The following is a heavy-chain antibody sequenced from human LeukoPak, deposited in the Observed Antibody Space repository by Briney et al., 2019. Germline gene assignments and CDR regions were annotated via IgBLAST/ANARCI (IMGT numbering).Heavy chain of an antibody. V-gene: IGHV3-9*01. D-gene: IGHD3-10*01. J-gene: IGHJ4*02. CDR3: AKDIKYYGSGSYPVFDY. CDR2: ISWNSGSI. Sequence: PGGSLRLSCAASGFTFSSYWMHWVRQAPGKGLEWVSGISWNSGSIGYADSVKGRFTISRDNAKNSLYLQMNSLRAEDTALYYCAKDIKYYGSGSYPVFDYWGQGTLVTVSS. CDR1: GFTFSSYW.